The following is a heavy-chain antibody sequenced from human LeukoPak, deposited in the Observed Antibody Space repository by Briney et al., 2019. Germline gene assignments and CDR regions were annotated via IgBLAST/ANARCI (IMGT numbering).Heavy chain of an antibody. J-gene: IGHJ5*02. Sequence: GGSLRLSCAASGFTFSSYAMSWVRQAPGKGLEWVSAISGSGGSTYYADSVEGRFTISRDNSKNTLYLQMNSLRAEDTAVYYCAKDAAAALRVNWFDPWGQGTLVTVSS. CDR1: GFTFSSYA. V-gene: IGHV3-23*01. CDR3: AKDAAAALRVNWFDP. CDR2: ISGSGGST. D-gene: IGHD6-13*01.